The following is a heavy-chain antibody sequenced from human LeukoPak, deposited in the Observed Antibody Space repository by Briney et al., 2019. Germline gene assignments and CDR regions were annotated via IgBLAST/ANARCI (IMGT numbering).Heavy chain of an antibody. V-gene: IGHV3-30*01. CDR3: ARDRSRRAYDAFDI. CDR1: GFTFSSYA. J-gene: IGHJ3*02. Sequence: GGSQRLSCAASGFTFSSYAMHWVRQAPGKGLEWVAVISYDGSNKYYADSVKGRFTISRDNSKNTLYLQMNSLRAEDTAVYYCARDRSRRAYDAFDIWGQGTMVTVSS. CDR2: ISYDGSNK. D-gene: IGHD2/OR15-2a*01.